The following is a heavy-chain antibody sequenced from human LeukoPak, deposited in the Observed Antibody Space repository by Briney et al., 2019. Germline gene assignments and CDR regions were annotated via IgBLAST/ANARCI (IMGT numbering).Heavy chain of an antibody. J-gene: IGHJ4*02. CDR1: GGSISSGGYY. CDR3: ARGSYDSSGYYYAY. Sequence: SETLSLTCTVSGGSISSGGYYWSWIRQHPGKGLEWIGYIYYSGSTYYNPSLKSRVTISVDTSKNQFPLKLSSVTAADTAVYYCARGSYDSSGYYYAYWGQGTLVTVSS. D-gene: IGHD3-22*01. CDR2: IYYSGST. V-gene: IGHV4-31*03.